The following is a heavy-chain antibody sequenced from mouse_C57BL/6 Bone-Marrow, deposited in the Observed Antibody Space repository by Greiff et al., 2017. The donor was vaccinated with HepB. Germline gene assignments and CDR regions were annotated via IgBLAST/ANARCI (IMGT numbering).Heavy chain of an antibody. D-gene: IGHD1-1*01. V-gene: IGHV1-81*01. CDR2: IYPRSGNT. Sequence: VKLMESGAELARPGASVKLSCKASGYTFTSYGISWVKQRTGQGLEWIGEIYPRSGNTYYNEKFKGNATLTADKSSSTAYMELRSLTSEDSAVYFCASITTVVATDYWGQGTTLTVSS. CDR3: ASITTVVATDY. CDR1: GYTFTSYG. J-gene: IGHJ2*01.